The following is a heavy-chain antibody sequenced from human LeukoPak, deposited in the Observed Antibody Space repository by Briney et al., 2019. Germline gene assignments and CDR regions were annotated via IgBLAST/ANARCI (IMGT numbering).Heavy chain of an antibody. D-gene: IGHD2-2*01. J-gene: IGHJ3*02. Sequence: PGGSLRLSCAASGFTFSSYWMSWVRQAPGKGLEWVSGISGSGGSTYYADSVKGRFTISRDNSKNTLYVQMNSLRAEDTAVYYCALGLRYCSSTSCYPYAFDIWGQGTMVTASS. CDR2: ISGSGGST. CDR3: ALGLRYCSSTSCYPYAFDI. V-gene: IGHV3-23*01. CDR1: GFTFSSYW.